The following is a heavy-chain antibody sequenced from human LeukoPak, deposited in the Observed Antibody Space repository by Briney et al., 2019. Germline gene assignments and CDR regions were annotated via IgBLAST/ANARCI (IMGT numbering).Heavy chain of an antibody. V-gene: IGHV5-51*01. Sequence: GESLKISCKGSGYSFTSNWIGWVRQMPGKGLEWMGIIYPGDSNTRYSPSFQGQVTISADKSISTSYLQWSSLKASDTAMYYCARGGGLSSSWYDYFDYWGQGTLITVSS. D-gene: IGHD6-13*01. J-gene: IGHJ4*02. CDR2: IYPGDSNT. CDR3: ARGGGLSSSWYDYFDY. CDR1: GYSFTSNW.